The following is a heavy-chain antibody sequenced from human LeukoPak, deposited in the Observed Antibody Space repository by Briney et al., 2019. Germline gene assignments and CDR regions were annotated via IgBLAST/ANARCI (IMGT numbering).Heavy chain of an antibody. CDR1: GGSISDYY. V-gene: IGHV4-59*01. Sequence: SETLSLTCTVSGGSISDYYWSWIRQTPGKGLEWIGYIYYSGSTRYNLSLKSRVTIFVDTSKNEFSLKLSSVTAADTAVYYCARVATILEYYFDYWGQGTLVTVSS. CDR3: ARVATILEYYFDY. D-gene: IGHD5-12*01. CDR2: IYYSGST. J-gene: IGHJ4*02.